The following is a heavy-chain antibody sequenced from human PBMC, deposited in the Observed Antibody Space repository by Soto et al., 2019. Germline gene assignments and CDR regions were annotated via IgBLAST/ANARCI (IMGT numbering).Heavy chain of an antibody. Sequence: LQLQESGPGLVKPSETLSLTCSVSAGSISSSRYFWGWISEPPGKGLEWIGSIYYSGSTYYNPSLKSRVTVSVDTSKNQFSLKLSSVTAADTAVYYCARHPSDFWFDPWGQGTLVTVSS. D-gene: IGHD2-21*02. J-gene: IGHJ5*02. CDR2: IYYSGST. V-gene: IGHV4-39*01. CDR3: ARHPSDFWFDP. CDR1: AGSISSSRYF.